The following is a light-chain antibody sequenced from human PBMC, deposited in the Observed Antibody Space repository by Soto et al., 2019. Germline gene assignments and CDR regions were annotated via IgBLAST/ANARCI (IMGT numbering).Light chain of an antibody. Sequence: DVQMTQAPSPLSGSVGNRVTITCRASQSISSWLAWYQQKPGKAPKLLIYDASNLESGVPSRFSGGGSGTEFSLTISSLQPDDFATYYCQQYNYFWAFGQGTKVDIK. CDR3: QQYNYFWA. J-gene: IGKJ1*01. CDR2: DAS. V-gene: IGKV1-5*01. CDR1: QSISSW.